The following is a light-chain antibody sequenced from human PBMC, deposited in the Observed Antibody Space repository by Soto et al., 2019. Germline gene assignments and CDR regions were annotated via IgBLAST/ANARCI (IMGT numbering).Light chain of an antibody. J-gene: IGKJ3*01. Sequence: DIVMTQSPDSLAVSLGERATINCKSSQSVFKSSKIKNNLAWYQQKPGQPPKLLIYWASTRESGVPDRFSGSGSGTDFTLTISSLQAEDVAVYYCQQYYSTPFTFGPGTKVDIK. CDR1: QSVFKSSKIKNN. CDR3: QQYYSTPFT. CDR2: WAS. V-gene: IGKV4-1*01.